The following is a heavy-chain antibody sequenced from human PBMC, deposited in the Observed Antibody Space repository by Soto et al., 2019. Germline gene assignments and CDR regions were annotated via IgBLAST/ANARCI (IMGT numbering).Heavy chain of an antibody. CDR2: ISGSGGST. J-gene: IGHJ4*02. V-gene: IGHV3-23*01. CDR1: GFTFSSYA. Sequence: GGSLRLSCAASGFTFSSYAMSWVRQAPGKGLEWVSAISGSGGSTYYADSVKGRFTISRGNSKNTLYLQMNSLRAEDTAVYYCAKDLEQWLSGYWGQGTLVTVSS. CDR3: AKDLEQWLSGY. D-gene: IGHD6-19*01.